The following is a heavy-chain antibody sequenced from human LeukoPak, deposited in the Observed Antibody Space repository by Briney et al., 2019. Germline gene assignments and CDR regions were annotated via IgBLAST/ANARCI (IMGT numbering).Heavy chain of an antibody. CDR3: ARGEDYGDYSFDY. J-gene: IGHJ4*02. D-gene: IGHD4-17*01. CDR2: IYYSGST. Sequence: SETLSLTCTVSGGSISSYYWSWIRQPPGKGLEWIGYIYYSGSTNYNPSLKSRVTISVDTSKNQFSLKLSSVTAADTAVYYCARGEDYGDYSFDYWGQETLVTVSS. CDR1: GGSISSYY. V-gene: IGHV4-59*01.